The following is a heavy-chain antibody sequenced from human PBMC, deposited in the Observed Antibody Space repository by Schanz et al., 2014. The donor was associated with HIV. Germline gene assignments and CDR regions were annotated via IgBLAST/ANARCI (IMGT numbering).Heavy chain of an antibody. V-gene: IGHV3-23*01. CDR1: GFTFSNYA. J-gene: IGHJ4*02. D-gene: IGHD3-22*01. CDR2: ISGSGGST. CDR3: AKPEYDSSGNSQSHFDY. Sequence: EVQLLESGGGLVQPGGSLRLSCAASGFTFSNYAMSWVRQAPGKGLEWVSSISGSGGSTYYADSVKGRFTISRDNSKNTLYLQMTTLRTEDTAVYYCAKPEYDSSGNSQSHFDYWGRGTLVTVSS.